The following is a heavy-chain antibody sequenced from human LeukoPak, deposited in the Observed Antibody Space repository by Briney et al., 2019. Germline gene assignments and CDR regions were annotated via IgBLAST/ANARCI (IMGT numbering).Heavy chain of an antibody. CDR2: IIPVFDTA. CDR3: ALSAEKQLVYFDF. D-gene: IGHD6-13*01. Sequence: GASVKASCKASGDTFSNYDVTWVRQAPGQGLEWMGRIIPVFDTAKYAQNFQGRVTMTTDESSSTAYMELYSLRSEDTAVYYCALSAEKQLVYFDFWGQGTLVTVSS. CDR1: GDTFSNYD. V-gene: IGHV1-69*05. J-gene: IGHJ4*02.